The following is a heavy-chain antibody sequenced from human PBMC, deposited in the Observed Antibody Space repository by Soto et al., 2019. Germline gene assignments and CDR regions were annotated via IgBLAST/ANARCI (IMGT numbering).Heavy chain of an antibody. V-gene: IGHV4-38-2*01. Sequence: XETLSLTCAVAGYSISSGYYWGWIRQPPVKGLEWIGSIYHSGSTYYNPSLKSRVTISVDTSKNQFSLKLSSVTAADTAVYYCASGDLSPFDYWGQGTLVTVSS. D-gene: IGHD1-1*01. J-gene: IGHJ4*02. CDR2: IYHSGST. CDR3: ASGDLSPFDY. CDR1: GYSISSGYY.